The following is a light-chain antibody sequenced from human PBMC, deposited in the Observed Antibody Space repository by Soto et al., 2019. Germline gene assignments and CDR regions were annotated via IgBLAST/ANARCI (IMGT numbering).Light chain of an antibody. CDR3: AQRSNWPS. V-gene: IGKV3-11*01. CDR2: DAS. CDR1: QSFSSY. Sequence: IVLPQSPATLSLSPGERATLSCRASQSFSSYLAWYQHKPGQAPRLLIYDASNCATGIPARCSGSGSGTVFTLTISSLEPEDFALYYCAQRSNWPSFGQGKRLDI. J-gene: IGKJ5*01.